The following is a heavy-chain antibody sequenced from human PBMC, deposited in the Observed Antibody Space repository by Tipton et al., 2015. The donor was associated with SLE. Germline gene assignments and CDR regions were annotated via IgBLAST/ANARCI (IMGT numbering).Heavy chain of an antibody. CDR3: AKRTGGSTYAFDI. V-gene: IGHV4-34*01. Sequence: TLSLTCSMYDESFRTYYWTWVRQPPGKTLEWLGDINDRGSTNYSPSLKSRVSLSMEKSKNQFSLTLSSVTAADTAVYYCAKRTGGSTYAFDIWGQGTMVTVSS. CDR1: DESFRTYY. J-gene: IGHJ3*02. D-gene: IGHD1-14*01. CDR2: INDRGST.